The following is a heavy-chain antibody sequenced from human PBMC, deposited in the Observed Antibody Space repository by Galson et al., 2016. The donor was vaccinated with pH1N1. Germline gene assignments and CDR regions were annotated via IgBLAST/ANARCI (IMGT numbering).Heavy chain of an antibody. CDR3: ATAGPLVREILYYSYAMDV. Sequence: SVKVSCKASGGTFSNSAISWVRQAPGQGLEWMGGISPIFGSINYAQRFQGRVTVSADICTNTAYMELSRLRSEDTAIYYCATAGPLVREILYYSYAMDVWGQGTTVTVSS. J-gene: IGHJ6*02. D-gene: IGHD3-10*01. CDR1: GGTFSNSA. CDR2: ISPIFGSI. V-gene: IGHV1-69*06.